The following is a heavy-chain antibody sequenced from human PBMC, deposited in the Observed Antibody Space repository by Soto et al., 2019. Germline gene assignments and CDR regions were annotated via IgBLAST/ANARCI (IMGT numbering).Heavy chain of an antibody. CDR2: IIPIFGTA. V-gene: IGHV1-69*06. J-gene: IGHJ1*01. Sequence: SVKVSCKASGGTFSSYAISWVRQAPGQGLEWMGGIIPIFGTANYAQKFQGRVTITADKSTSTAYMELSSLRSEDTAVYYCASIGVEMATYTAFRPELQYFQHWGQSTLVTVSS. D-gene: IGHD1-7*01. CDR3: ASIGVEMATYTAFRPELQYFQH. CDR1: GGTFSSYA.